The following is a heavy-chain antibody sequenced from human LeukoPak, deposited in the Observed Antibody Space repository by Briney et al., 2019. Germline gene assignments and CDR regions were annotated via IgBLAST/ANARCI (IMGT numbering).Heavy chain of an antibody. J-gene: IGHJ6*02. CDR3: ARGRRWLQSYYYYGMDV. CDR2: INWNSGSI. D-gene: IGHD5-24*01. V-gene: IGHV3-9*01. Sequence: GGSLRLSCAASGFNFDDYGMHWVRQVPGKGLEWVAGINWNSGSIGHADSVKGRFTISRDNAKNSLYLQMNSLRAEDTAVYYCARGRRWLQSYYYYGMDVWGQGTTVTVSS. CDR1: GFNFDDYG.